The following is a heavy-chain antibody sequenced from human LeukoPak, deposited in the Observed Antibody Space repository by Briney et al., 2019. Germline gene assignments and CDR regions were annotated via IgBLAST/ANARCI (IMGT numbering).Heavy chain of an antibody. CDR2: INHSGGT. J-gene: IGHJ4*02. CDR1: GASISSGSNY. D-gene: IGHD1-26*01. Sequence: SETLSLTCSVSGASISSGSNYWSWIRQSPGKGLEWIGEINHSGGTNYSPSLKSRIIMSVDTSKNQFSLKLSSVTAADTAVYYCARLVGRTVDDYWGQGTLVTVSS. V-gene: IGHV4-39*07. CDR3: ARLVGRTVDDY.